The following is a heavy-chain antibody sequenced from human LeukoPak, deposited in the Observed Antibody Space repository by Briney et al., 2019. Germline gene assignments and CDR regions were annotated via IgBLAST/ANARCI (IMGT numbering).Heavy chain of an antibody. J-gene: IGHJ3*02. CDR2: INHSGST. D-gene: IGHD6-13*01. CDR1: GGSFSGYY. V-gene: IGHV4-34*01. Sequence: SETLSLTCAVYGGSFSGYYWSWIRQPPGKGLEWIGEINHSGSTNYNPSLKSRVTISVDTSKNQFSLKLSSVTAADTAVYYCARKKLVSWPRQLNAFDIWGQGTMVTVSS. CDR3: ARKKLVSWPRQLNAFDI.